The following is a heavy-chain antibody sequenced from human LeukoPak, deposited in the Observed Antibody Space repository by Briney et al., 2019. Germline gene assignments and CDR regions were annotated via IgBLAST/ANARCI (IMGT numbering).Heavy chain of an antibody. J-gene: IGHJ3*02. CDR3: AKTKVGTGLDALDI. Sequence: GGSLRLSCAASGFTFSSYAMHWVRQAAGKGLEWVAVILYDGSNKFYADSVKGRFTISGDNSKNTLYLQMNSLRAEDTAVYYCAKTKVGTGLDALDIWGQGTMVTVSS. CDR2: ILYDGSNK. V-gene: IGHV3-30-3*02. CDR1: GFTFSSYA. D-gene: IGHD2-21*02.